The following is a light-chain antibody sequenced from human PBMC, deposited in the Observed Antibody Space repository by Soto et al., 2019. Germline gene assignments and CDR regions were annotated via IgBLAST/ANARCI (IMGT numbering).Light chain of an antibody. J-gene: IGKJ1*01. CDR1: QSVSSSY. CDR2: GAS. Sequence: ETVLTQSPGTLSLSPGERATLSCRASQSVSSSYLAWYQQKPDQAPRLLIYGASNRATGIPDRFSGSGSGTDFTLTISRLEPEDFAVYYCQQYGNSPWTFGQGAKVEIK. CDR3: QQYGNSPWT. V-gene: IGKV3-20*01.